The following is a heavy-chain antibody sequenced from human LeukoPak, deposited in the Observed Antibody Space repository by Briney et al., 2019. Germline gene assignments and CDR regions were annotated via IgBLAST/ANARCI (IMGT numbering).Heavy chain of an antibody. J-gene: IGHJ6*03. CDR2: MHTSGST. V-gene: IGHV4-4*07. D-gene: IGHD3-3*01. Sequence: SETLSLTCTVSGVSISSYYWSWIRQPAGKGLEWIGRMHTSGSTNYNPSLKSRVTMSVDTSKNQFSLKLSSVTAADTAVYYCARFARPDFRYYYYYMDVWGKGTTVTVSS. CDR1: GVSISSYY. CDR3: ARFARPDFRYYYYYMDV.